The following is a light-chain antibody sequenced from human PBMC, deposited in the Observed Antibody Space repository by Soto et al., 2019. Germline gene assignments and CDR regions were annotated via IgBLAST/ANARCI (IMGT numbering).Light chain of an antibody. J-gene: IGLJ1*01. Sequence: QSALTQPASVSGSPGQSLTISCTGTSSDVGAYNFVSWHQQHPGKAPKLMIYNVYDRPSGISYRFSGSKSGNTASLTISGLQGEDEADYYCSAYTVSRTYVFXTGTKLTVL. CDR1: SSDVGAYNF. CDR3: SAYTVSRTYV. V-gene: IGLV2-14*03. CDR2: NVY.